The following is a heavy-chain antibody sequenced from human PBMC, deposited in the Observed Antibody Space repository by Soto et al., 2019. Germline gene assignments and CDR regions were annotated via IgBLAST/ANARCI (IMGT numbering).Heavy chain of an antibody. D-gene: IGHD4-17*01. CDR3: ARDRTVTGSWGY. CDR2: INPSGGST. Sequence: QVQLVQSGAEVKKPGASVKVSCKASGYTFTSYYMHWVRQAPGQGLEWMGIINPSGGSTSNEQKLQGRVTMTRDTSTSTVYMELSSLRSEDTAVYYCARDRTVTGSWGYWGQGTLVTVSS. J-gene: IGHJ4*02. CDR1: GYTFTSYY. V-gene: IGHV1-46*01.